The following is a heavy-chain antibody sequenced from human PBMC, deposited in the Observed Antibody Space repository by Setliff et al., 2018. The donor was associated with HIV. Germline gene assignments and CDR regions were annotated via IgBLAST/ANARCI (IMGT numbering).Heavy chain of an antibody. J-gene: IGHJ6*03. D-gene: IGHD3-10*01. CDR3: AQAYGSGSYYGYYYYYYYMDV. CDR2: IYTSGST. V-gene: IGHV4-4*07. Sequence: PSETLSLTCTVSGGSINSYYWSWIRQPAGKGLEWIGRIYTSGSTNYNPSLKSRVTISVDTSKNQFSLKLSSVTAADTAVYYCAQAYGSGSYYGYYYYYYYMDVWGKGTTVTVSS. CDR1: GGSINSYY.